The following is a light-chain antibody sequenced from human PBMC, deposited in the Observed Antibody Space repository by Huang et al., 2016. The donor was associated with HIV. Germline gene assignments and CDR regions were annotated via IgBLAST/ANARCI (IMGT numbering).Light chain of an antibody. V-gene: IGKV3-20*01. J-gene: IGKJ4*01. CDR1: QSVSSTY. CDR3: QQYGSSLPLT. Sequence: EIVLTQSPGTLSLSPGERATLSCRASQSVSSTYLAWYQQKPGQAPRLLISGASSRATAIPNRFSGSGSGTDFTLTISRLEAEDFAVYYCQQYGSSLPLTFGGGTKVEIK. CDR2: GAS.